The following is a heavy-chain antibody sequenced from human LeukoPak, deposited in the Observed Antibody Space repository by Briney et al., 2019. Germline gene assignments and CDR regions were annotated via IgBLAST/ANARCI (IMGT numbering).Heavy chain of an antibody. CDR1: GFTFSSFW. CDR2: IKQNGSEK. J-gene: IGHJ4*02. Sequence: GGSLRLSCAASGFTFSSFWMSWVRQAPGKGLEWVANIKQNGSEKYKVDSVQGRFTISRGNAKNSLYLQMNSLRAEDTAVYYCTRDWAAAWDYWGQGTLVTVSS. V-gene: IGHV3-7*01. D-gene: IGHD6-13*01. CDR3: TRDWAAAWDY.